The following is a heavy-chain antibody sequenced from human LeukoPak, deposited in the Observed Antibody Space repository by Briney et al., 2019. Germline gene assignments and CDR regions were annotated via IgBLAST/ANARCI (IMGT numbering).Heavy chain of an antibody. CDR2: ISSSSSYI. Sequence: GSPRLSCAASGFTFSSYSMNWVRQAPGKGLEWVSSISSSSSYIYYADSVKGRFTISRDNAKNSLYLQMNSLRAEDTAVYYCARGGCSSTSCYFFDYWGQGTLVTVSS. CDR3: ARGGCSSTSCYFFDY. CDR1: GFTFSSYS. V-gene: IGHV3-21*01. J-gene: IGHJ4*02. D-gene: IGHD2-2*01.